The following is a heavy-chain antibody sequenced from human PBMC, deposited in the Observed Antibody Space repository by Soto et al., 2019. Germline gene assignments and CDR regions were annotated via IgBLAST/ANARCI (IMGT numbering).Heavy chain of an antibody. CDR2: VHHSWGS. CDR1: GGSISSYY. D-gene: IGHD3-10*01. V-gene: IGHV4-59*08. J-gene: IGHJ6*02. Sequence: QVQLQESGPGLVKPSETMSLSCTVSGGSISSYYWSWFRQSPGKRMEWIGYVHHSWGSSYNPSLQXXAXLSLDTSKSQFSLKVTSVTATDTAVYYCARQGFGPLHGLVDVWGQGTTVTVSS. CDR3: ARQGFGPLHGLVDV.